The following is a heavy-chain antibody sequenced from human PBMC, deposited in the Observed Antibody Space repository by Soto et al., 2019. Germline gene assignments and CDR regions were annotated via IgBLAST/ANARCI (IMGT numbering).Heavy chain of an antibody. Sequence: SLKIACKGSXYSFTSYWISWVRQMPGKGLEWMGRIDPSDSYTNYSPSFQGHVTISADKSISTAYLQWSSLKASDTAMYYCARHRPYYDYVWGSYRLYYFDYWGQGTLVTVSS. CDR1: XYSFTSYW. V-gene: IGHV5-10-1*01. CDR3: ARHRPYYDYVWGSYRLYYFDY. CDR2: IDPSDSYT. D-gene: IGHD3-16*02. J-gene: IGHJ4*02.